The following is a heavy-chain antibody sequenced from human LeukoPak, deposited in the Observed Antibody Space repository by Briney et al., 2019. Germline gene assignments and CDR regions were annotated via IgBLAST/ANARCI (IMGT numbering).Heavy chain of an antibody. J-gene: IGHJ6*02. D-gene: IGHD3-3*01. V-gene: IGHV4-4*07. Sequence: SETLSLTCTVSGGSISSYYWSWIRQPAGKGLEWIGRIYTSGSTNYNPSLKSRVTMSVDTSKNQFSLKLSSVTAADTAVYYCARAGPGVYDFWSGYWRTTYYYGMDVWGQGTTVTVSS. CDR3: ARAGPGVYDFWSGYWRTTYYYGMDV. CDR2: IYTSGST. CDR1: GGSISSYY.